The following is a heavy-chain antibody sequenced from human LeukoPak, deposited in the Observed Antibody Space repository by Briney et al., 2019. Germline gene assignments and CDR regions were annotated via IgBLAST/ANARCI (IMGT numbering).Heavy chain of an antibody. CDR3: ARVDGLLAYYYMDV. CDR2: IYYSGST. V-gene: IGHV4-59*01. Sequence: PSETLSLTCPLSGGSISSYYWSWIRQPPGKGLQWIGYIYYSGSTNYNPSLKSRVTISVDTSKNQFSLKLSSVTAADTAVYYCARVDGLLAYYYMDVWGKGTTVTVSS. CDR1: GGSISSYY. J-gene: IGHJ6*03. D-gene: IGHD3-9*01.